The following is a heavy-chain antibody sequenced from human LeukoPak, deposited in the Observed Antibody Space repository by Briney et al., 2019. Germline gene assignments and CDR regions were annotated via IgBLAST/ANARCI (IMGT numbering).Heavy chain of an antibody. CDR1: GFTFSSYI. Sequence: GGSLRLSGAASGFTFSSYIMNWVRQAPGKGLEWVSSISGSSSYIFYADSVKGRFTISRDNAKNSLYLQMSSLRAEDTAVYYCAREPYSSGSYGMDVWGQGTTVTVSS. CDR2: ISGSSSYI. V-gene: IGHV3-21*01. J-gene: IGHJ6*02. CDR3: AREPYSSGSYGMDV. D-gene: IGHD6-19*01.